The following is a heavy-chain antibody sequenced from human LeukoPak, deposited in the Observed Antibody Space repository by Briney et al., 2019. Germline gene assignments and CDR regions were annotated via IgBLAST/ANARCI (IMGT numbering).Heavy chain of an antibody. CDR2: INPNSGGT. D-gene: IGHD2-15*01. J-gene: IGHJ4*02. CDR3: ARDGLYCSGDSCYPYYFDS. Sequence: GASVKVSCKASGYTFSGYYMHWVRQAPGQGLEWMGWINPNSGGTNYAQKFQGRVTMTRDTSFSTAYMELSRLRSDDTAVYYCARDGLYCSGDSCYPYYFDSWGQGTLVTVSS. CDR1: GYTFSGYY. V-gene: IGHV1-2*02.